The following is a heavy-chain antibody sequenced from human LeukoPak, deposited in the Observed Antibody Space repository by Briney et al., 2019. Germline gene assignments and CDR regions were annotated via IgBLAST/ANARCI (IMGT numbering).Heavy chain of an antibody. CDR2: ISGSGGST. D-gene: IGHD2-21*02. CDR1: GFTFSSYA. V-gene: IGHV3-23*01. J-gene: IGHJ4*02. CDR3: AKDPRCGGDCPDDY. Sequence: GGSLRLSCAASGFTFSSYAMSWVRQAPGKGLEWVSAISGSGGSTYYADSVKGRFTISRDNSKNTLYLQMNSLRAEDMAVYYCAKDPRCGGDCPDDYWGQGTLVTVSS.